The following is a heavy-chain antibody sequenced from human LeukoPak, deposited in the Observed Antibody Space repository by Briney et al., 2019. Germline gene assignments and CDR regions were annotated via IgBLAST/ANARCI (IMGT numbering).Heavy chain of an antibody. J-gene: IGHJ4*02. CDR2: IYYHENT. CDR3: ARRAYSAAYWKHFDY. Sequence: SETLSLTCTVSGYSITSGYYWGWIRQAPGKGLEWIGSIYYHENTYYNSSLKSRVTISVDTSKNQFSLKLNSVTAADTAVYFCARRAYSAAYWKHFDYWGQGTLVTVSS. V-gene: IGHV4-38-2*02. CDR1: GYSITSGYY. D-gene: IGHD1-1*01.